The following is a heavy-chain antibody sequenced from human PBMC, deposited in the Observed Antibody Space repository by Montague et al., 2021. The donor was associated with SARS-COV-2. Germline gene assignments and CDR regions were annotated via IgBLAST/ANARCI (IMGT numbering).Heavy chain of an antibody. CDR3: AKDRWGVPGPLDPFDY. V-gene: IGHV3-23*01. J-gene: IGHJ4*02. CDR2: FTGGSGGST. CDR1: GFTFSSYA. D-gene: IGHD3-10*01. Sequence: SLRLSCAASGFTFSSYAMSWVRQAPVKGLEWVSTFTGGSGGSTYXANSVKGRFTISRDSSKNTLYLQMNNLRAEDTAVYYCAKDRWGVPGPLDPFDYWGQGTLVTVSS.